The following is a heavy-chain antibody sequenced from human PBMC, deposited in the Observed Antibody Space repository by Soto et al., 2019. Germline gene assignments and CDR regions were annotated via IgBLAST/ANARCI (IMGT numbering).Heavy chain of an antibody. CDR3: ARGRVDTVDY. Sequence: QVQLVQSGAEVKKPGASVKVACKASGYTFTSYDINWVRQATGQGLEWMGWMNPKSSNTGYAQKFQGRVTMTRNNSISTAYMELSNLRSEDTAVYYCARGRVDTVDYWGQGTLVTVSS. CDR2: MNPKSSNT. J-gene: IGHJ4*02. CDR1: GYTFTSYD. V-gene: IGHV1-8*01.